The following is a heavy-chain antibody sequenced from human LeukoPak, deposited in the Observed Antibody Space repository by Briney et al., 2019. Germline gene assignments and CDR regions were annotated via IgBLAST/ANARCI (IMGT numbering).Heavy chain of an antibody. CDR3: AKVPTYLNILTGFPFDI. CDR1: GFTLTSYT. D-gene: IGHD3-9*01. Sequence: GGSLTLSCAASGFTLTSYTMSWVRQAPGKGLEWVSSLRGAERTPYYAESVKGRFTISRDNSENTLYLQMDSLRAEDTALYYCAKVPTYLNILTGFPFDIWGQGTMVTVSS. CDR2: LRGAERTP. J-gene: IGHJ3*02. V-gene: IGHV3-23*01.